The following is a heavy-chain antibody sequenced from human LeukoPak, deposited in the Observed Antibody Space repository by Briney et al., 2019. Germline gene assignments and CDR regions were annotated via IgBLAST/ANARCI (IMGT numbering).Heavy chain of an antibody. Sequence: RSLRLSCAASGFTFSNYTMHWVRQAPGKGLEWVAVISYDGSDRYYADSVKGRLTISRDNSKNTVYLQMNSLRAEDTAVYYCARESTVTLGDYYFDYWGQGAPVTVSS. J-gene: IGHJ4*02. CDR2: ISYDGSDR. CDR1: GFTFSNYT. CDR3: ARESTVTLGDYYFDY. V-gene: IGHV3-30*04. D-gene: IGHD4-17*01.